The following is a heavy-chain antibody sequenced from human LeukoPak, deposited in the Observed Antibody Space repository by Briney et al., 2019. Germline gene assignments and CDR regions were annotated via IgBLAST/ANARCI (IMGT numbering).Heavy chain of an antibody. CDR1: GYSFSTYW. V-gene: IGHV5-51*01. D-gene: IGHD5-24*01. J-gene: IGHJ4*02. Sequence: GESLKISCKGLGYSFSTYWNAWVRQRPGKGLDWMGIIYPGGSETRYDPSFQGQVTISADTSTSTAYLQWSSLRASDTAMYYCARASRDGYNQNFDHWGQGTQVTVSS. CDR3: ARASRDGYNQNFDH. CDR2: IYPGGSET.